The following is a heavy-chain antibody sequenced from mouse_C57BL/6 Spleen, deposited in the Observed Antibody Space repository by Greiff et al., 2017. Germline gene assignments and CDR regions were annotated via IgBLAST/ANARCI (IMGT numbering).Heavy chain of an antibody. Sequence: QVQLQQPGTELVKPGASVKLSCKASGYTFTSYWMHWVKPRPGQGLEWIGNINPSNGGTNYNEKFKSKATLTVEKSSSTAYMQLSSLTSEDSAVYYCARDYYGSSLFAYWGQGTLVTVSA. J-gene: IGHJ3*01. CDR1: GYTFTSYW. V-gene: IGHV1-53*01. CDR2: INPSNGGT. D-gene: IGHD1-1*01. CDR3: ARDYYGSSLFAY.